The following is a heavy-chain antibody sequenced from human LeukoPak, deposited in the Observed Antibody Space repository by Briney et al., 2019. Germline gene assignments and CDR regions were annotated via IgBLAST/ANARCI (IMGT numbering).Heavy chain of an antibody. CDR1: GFSFSTYW. Sequence: GGSLRLSCAASGFSFSTYWMSWVRQAPGKGLEWVANTKQDGSEKYYVDSVKGRFTISRDNAKNSLYLQMNSLRAEDTAVYYCGRRPREIAVADYWGQGTLVTVSS. D-gene: IGHD6-19*01. J-gene: IGHJ4*02. V-gene: IGHV3-7*01. CDR2: TKQDGSEK. CDR3: GRRPREIAVADY.